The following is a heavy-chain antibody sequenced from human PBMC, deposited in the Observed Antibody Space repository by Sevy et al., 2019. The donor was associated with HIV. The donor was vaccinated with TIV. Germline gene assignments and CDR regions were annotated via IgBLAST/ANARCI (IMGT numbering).Heavy chain of an antibody. D-gene: IGHD5-12*01. CDR3: TRVPGDGYNSPSFDY. Sequence: GGSLRLSCAASGFTFRSYWMHWVRQAPGKGLVWVSRIKSDGSSTTYAHSVKGRFTISRDNAKNTVYLQMNSLRVEDTAVYYCTRVPGDGYNSPSFDYWGQGTLVTVSS. J-gene: IGHJ4*02. CDR2: IKSDGSST. V-gene: IGHV3-74*01. CDR1: GFTFRSYW.